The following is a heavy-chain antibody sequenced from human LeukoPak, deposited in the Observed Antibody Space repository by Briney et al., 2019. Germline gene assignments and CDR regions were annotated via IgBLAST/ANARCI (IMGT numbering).Heavy chain of an antibody. CDR2: INPRSGGT. V-gene: IGHV1-2*02. Sequence: ASVKVSCKASGYTFTGYYIHWVRQAPGQGLEWMGWINPRSGGTNYAQKFQGRITMTGDTSINTAYMELSRLSSDDTAVYYCARGKGYSLGNWGQGTLVTVSS. CDR3: ARGKGYSLGN. CDR1: GYTFTGYY. D-gene: IGHD5-18*01. J-gene: IGHJ4*02.